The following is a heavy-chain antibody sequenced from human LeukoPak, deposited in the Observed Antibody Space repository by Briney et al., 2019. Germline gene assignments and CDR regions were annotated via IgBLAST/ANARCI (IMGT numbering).Heavy chain of an antibody. D-gene: IGHD6-6*01. J-gene: IGHJ4*02. CDR3: ARDFCREYSSSSGDY. CDR2: IWYDGSNK. Sequence: GRSLRLSCAASGFTFSSYGMHWVRQAPGKGLEWVAVIWYDGSNKYYADTVKGRFTISRDNSKNTLYLQMNSLRAEDTAVYYCARDFCREYSSSSGDYWGQGTLVTVSS. CDR1: GFTFSSYG. V-gene: IGHV3-33*01.